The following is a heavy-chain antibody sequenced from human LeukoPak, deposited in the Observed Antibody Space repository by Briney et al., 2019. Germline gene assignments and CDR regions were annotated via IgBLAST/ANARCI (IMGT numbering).Heavy chain of an antibody. V-gene: IGHV1-46*01. CDR3: ARVAFLYYDSSQGAFDM. Sequence: ASVKVSCKASGYTFTSHFMHWVRQAPGQGPEWMGIINPSGGSTSYAQKFQGRVTVTRDMSTSTVYMELSSLRSEDTAVYYCARVAFLYYDSSQGAFDMWGQGTTVTVSS. D-gene: IGHD3-22*01. CDR1: GYTFTSHF. J-gene: IGHJ3*02. CDR2: INPSGGST.